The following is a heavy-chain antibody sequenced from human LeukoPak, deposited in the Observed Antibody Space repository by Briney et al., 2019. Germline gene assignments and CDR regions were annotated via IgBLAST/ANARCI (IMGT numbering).Heavy chain of an antibody. V-gene: IGHV1-18*01. J-gene: IGHJ4*02. Sequence: GASVKVSCRASGYTFISYGISWVRQAPGQGLEWMGWISATNANTNNEQNFQGRVTMTRNTSISTAYMELSSLRSEDTAVYYCARGRVYFDWWKYYFDYWGQGTLVTVSS. CDR1: GYTFISYG. D-gene: IGHD3-9*01. CDR3: ARGRVYFDWWKYYFDY. CDR2: ISATNANT.